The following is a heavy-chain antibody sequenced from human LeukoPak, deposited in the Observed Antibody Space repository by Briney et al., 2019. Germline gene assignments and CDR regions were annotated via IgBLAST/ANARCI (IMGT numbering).Heavy chain of an antibody. CDR3: AKEVDTAMPENYMFV. Sequence: GGSLRLSCAASGYTISSYWMSWVRQAPAKGLERVAVISYDGSNRYNADSVKDRFTTSRDDSKNTLDLQMNSRRDEDTAVYYCAKEVDTAMPENYMFVWGKGTTVTVSS. D-gene: IGHD5-18*01. J-gene: IGHJ6*03. CDR2: ISYDGSNR. V-gene: IGHV3-30*18. CDR1: GYTISSYW.